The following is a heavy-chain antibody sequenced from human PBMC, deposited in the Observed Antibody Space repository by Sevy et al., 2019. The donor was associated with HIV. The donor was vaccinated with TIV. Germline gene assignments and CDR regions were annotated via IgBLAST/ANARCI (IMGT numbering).Heavy chain of an antibody. D-gene: IGHD4-17*01. CDR2: INHSGST. V-gene: IGHV4-34*01. Sequence: SETLSLTCAVYGGSFSGYYWSWIRQPPGKGLEWIGEINHSGSTNYNPSLKSRVTISVDTSKNQFSLKLSSVTAADTAVYYCARGALHGDYGAFDIWGQGTMVTVSS. CDR3: ARGALHGDYGAFDI. J-gene: IGHJ3*02. CDR1: GGSFSGYY.